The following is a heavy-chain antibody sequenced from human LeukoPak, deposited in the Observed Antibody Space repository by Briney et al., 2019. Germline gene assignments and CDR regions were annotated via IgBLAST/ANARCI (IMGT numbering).Heavy chain of an antibody. CDR3: ARAWKGASAGYYYGMDV. D-gene: IGHD1-1*01. CDR2: ISAYNGNT. Sequence: GASVKVSCKASGYTLTSYGISWVRQAPGQGLEWMGWISAYNGNTNYAQKFQGRVTMTRDTSTSTVYMELSSLRSEDTAVYYCARAWKGASAGYYYGMDVWGQGTTVTVSS. J-gene: IGHJ6*02. V-gene: IGHV1-18*01. CDR1: GYTLTSYG.